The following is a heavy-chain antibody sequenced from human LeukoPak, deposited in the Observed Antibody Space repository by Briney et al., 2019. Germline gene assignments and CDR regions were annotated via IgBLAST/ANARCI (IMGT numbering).Heavy chain of an antibody. D-gene: IGHD3-22*01. CDR3: ASHPPRITMIRGLWFDP. V-gene: IGHV3-53*01. Sequence: GGSLRLSCAASGFTVSSNYMSWVRQAPGKGLEWVSVIYSGGSTYYADSVKGRFTISRDNSKNTLYLQMNSLRAEDTAVYYCASHPPRITMIRGLWFDPWGQGTLVTVSS. J-gene: IGHJ5*02. CDR1: GFTVSSNY. CDR2: IYSGGST.